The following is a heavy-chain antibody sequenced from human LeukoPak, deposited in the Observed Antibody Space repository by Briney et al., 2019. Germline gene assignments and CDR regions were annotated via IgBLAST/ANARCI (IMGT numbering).Heavy chain of an antibody. J-gene: IGHJ6*04. CDR2: INAGNGHT. V-gene: IGHV1-3*01. D-gene: IGHD3-10*01. Sequence: GASVTLSCKASGCTLTSYAMHWVRQAPGQRLEWMGWINAGNGHTKYSQKFQRRPTTTSDTSASTAYMELSSLRSEDTAVYYCARDLLRYYYGSGSYYNYGMDVWGKGTTVTVSS. CDR1: GCTLTSYA. CDR3: ARDLLRYYYGSGSYYNYGMDV.